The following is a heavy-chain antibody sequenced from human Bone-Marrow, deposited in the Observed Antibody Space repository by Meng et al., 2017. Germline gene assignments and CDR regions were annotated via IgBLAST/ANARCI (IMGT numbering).Heavy chain of an antibody. CDR3: ARDEDISAAGKLFGDY. CDR1: GGTFSSYA. Sequence: VALVQSGAEVKKPGSSGKVSCKASGGTFSSYAISWVRQAPGQGLEWMGGINPKSGDTHYAQKFQARVTMTGDTSISTAYMELSGLRSDDTAMYYCARDEDISAAGKLFGDYWGQGTLVTVSS. J-gene: IGHJ4*02. D-gene: IGHD6-25*01. V-gene: IGHV1-2*02. CDR2: INPKSGDT.